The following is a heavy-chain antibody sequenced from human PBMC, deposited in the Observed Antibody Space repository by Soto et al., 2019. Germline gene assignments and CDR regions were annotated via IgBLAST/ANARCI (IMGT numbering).Heavy chain of an antibody. D-gene: IGHD3-16*01. CDR1: GGSISSSN. Sequence: QVQLQESGPGLVKPSGTLSLTCAVSGGSISSSNWWSWVRQPPGKGLEWVAVISFDGSNRYNADSVKGRFTISRANSKNTLYLQMNSLRAEDTAVYFCARADPLMTKYFDYWGQGTLVTVSS. CDR2: ISFDGSNR. CDR3: ARADPLMTKYFDY. V-gene: IGHV3-30-3*01. J-gene: IGHJ4*02.